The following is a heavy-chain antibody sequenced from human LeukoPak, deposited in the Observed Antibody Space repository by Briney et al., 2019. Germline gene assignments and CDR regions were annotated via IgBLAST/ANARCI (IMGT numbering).Heavy chain of an antibody. D-gene: IGHD2-21*01. V-gene: IGHV1-69*13. J-gene: IGHJ4*02. CDR1: GGTFSSYA. CDR3: TIIPNVILFTRYFEY. Sequence: ASVKVSCKASGGTFSSYAISWVRQAPGQGLEWMGGIIPFLGTTNYAQKFQGRVTIAADEPSRTAYMELTYLRSDDTAVYYCTIIPNVILFTRYFEYWGQGTLVTVSS. CDR2: IIPFLGTT.